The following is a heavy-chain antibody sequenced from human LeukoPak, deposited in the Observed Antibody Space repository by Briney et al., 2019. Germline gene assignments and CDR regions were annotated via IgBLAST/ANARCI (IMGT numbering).Heavy chain of an antibody. CDR2: ISGSGGST. V-gene: IGHV3-23*01. CDR1: GFTFSSYA. J-gene: IGHJ4*02. CDR3: AKSFPTPCPAAIQFGY. Sequence: RSGGSLRLSCAASGFTFSSYAMSWVRQAPGKGLEWVSAISGSGGSTYYADSVKGRFTISRDNSKNTLYLQMNSLRAEDTAVYYCAKSFPTPCPAAIQFGYWGQGTLVTVSS. D-gene: IGHD2-2*02.